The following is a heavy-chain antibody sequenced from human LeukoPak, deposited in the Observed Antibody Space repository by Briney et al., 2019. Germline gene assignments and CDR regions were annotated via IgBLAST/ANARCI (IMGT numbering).Heavy chain of an antibody. D-gene: IGHD1-26*01. Sequence: SVKVSCKASGGTFNSYAISWVRQAPGQGLEWMGGIIPMSGTANYPQKFRGRLTITADIPTSTVYMELSSLRSEDTAVYYCAREDDTGRYMGDDAFDIWGQGTMVTVSS. CDR2: IIPMSGTA. CDR3: AREDDTGRYMGDDAFDI. J-gene: IGHJ3*02. CDR1: GGTFNSYA. V-gene: IGHV1-69*06.